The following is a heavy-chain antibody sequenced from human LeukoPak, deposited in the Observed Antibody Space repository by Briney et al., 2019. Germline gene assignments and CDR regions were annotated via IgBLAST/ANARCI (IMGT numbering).Heavy chain of an antibody. CDR2: TSDRGDYT. Sequence: GGSLRLSCAASGFTFTSYSMSWVRQAPGKGLEWVSGTSDRGDYTYYADSVKGRFTISRDNAKNSLYLQMNSLRAEDTAVYYCAGYYGMDVWGQGTTVTVSS. CDR1: GFTFTSYS. J-gene: IGHJ6*02. CDR3: AGYYGMDV. V-gene: IGHV3-21*01.